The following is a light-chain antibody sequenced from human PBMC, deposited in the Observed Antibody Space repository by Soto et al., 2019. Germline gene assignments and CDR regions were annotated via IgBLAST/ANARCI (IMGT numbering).Light chain of an antibody. V-gene: IGKV1-5*01. CDR2: DAS. CDR3: QQYYTYWHM. CDR1: QSISDY. J-gene: IGKJ1*01. Sequence: DIQMTQSPSTLSASAGDRVIITCRASQSISDYLAWYQQKPGKAPKLLIYDASNLESGVPSTFSGSGSGTEFTLTISSLQPDDFATCYCQQYYTYWHMFGQGTKVEIK.